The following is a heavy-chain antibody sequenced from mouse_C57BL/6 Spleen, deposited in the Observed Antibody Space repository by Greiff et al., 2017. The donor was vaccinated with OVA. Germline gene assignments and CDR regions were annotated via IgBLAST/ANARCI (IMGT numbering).Heavy chain of an antibody. CDR3: TGLLRYYYAMDY. CDR1: GYTFTDYE. J-gene: IGHJ4*01. CDR2: IDPETGGP. V-gene: IGHV1-15*01. D-gene: IGHD1-1*01. Sequence: QVQLQQSGAELVRPGASVTLSCKASGYTFTDYEMHWVKQTPVHGLEWIGAIDPETGGPAYNQKFKGKAILTADKSSSTAYMELRSLTSEDSAVYYCTGLLRYYYAMDYWGQGTSVTVSS.